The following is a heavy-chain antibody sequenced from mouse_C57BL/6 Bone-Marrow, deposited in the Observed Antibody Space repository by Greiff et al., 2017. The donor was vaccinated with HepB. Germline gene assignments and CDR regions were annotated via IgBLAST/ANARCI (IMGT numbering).Heavy chain of an antibody. D-gene: IGHD1-1*01. CDR1: GYAFSSSW. CDR2: IYPGDGDT. J-gene: IGHJ4*01. CDR3: ARVYYGSSPWAMDY. V-gene: IGHV1-82*01. Sequence: QVQLQQSGPELVKPGASVKISCKASGYAFSSSWMNWVKQRPGKGLEWIGRIYPGDGDTNYNGKFKGKATLTADKSSSTAYMQLSSLTSEDSAVYFCARVYYGSSPWAMDYWGQGTSVTVSS.